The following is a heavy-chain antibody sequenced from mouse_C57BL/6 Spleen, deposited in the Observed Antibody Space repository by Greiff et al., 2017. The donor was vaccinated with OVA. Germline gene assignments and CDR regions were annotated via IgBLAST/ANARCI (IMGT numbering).Heavy chain of an antibody. CDR1: GYAFSSSW. Sequence: VQLQQSGPELVKPGASVKISCKASGYAFSSSWMNWVKQRPGKGLEWIGRIYPGAGDTNYNGKFQGKATLTADKSSSTAYMQRSSLTSEDSAVYFCGRDRGYAYFDVWGTGTTVTVSS. V-gene: IGHV1-82*01. CDR2: IYPGAGDT. J-gene: IGHJ1*03. CDR3: GRDRGYAYFDV. D-gene: IGHD3-2*01.